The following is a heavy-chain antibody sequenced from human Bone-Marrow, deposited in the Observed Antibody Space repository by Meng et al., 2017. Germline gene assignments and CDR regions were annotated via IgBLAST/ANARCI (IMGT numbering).Heavy chain of an antibody. D-gene: IGHD2-15*01. CDR2: INTDGTTT. Sequence: EGELVWSGGGLVQPGGALRLSCAASGFTFRSYWMHWVRQAPGKGLVWVSRINTDGTTTTYADSVKGRFTISRDNAKNTLYLQMNSLRGEDTAVYYCARDVAGRGGYWGQGTLVTVSS. J-gene: IGHJ4*02. CDR1: GFTFRSYW. CDR3: ARDVAGRGGY. V-gene: IGHV3-74*01.